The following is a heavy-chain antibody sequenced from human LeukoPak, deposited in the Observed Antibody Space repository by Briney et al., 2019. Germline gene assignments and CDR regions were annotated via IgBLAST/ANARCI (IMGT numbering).Heavy chain of an antibody. CDR2: ITRDGSEK. CDR1: GFTFSNYS. D-gene: IGHD6-13*01. CDR3: ARGGYSSSWFWNY. Sequence: GGSLRLSCAASGFTFSNYSMTWVRQAPGKGLEWVANITRDGSEKYYVDSVKGRFTISRDNAKNSLYLQMNSLSAEDTAVYYCARGGYSSSWFWNYWGQGTLVTVSS. V-gene: IGHV3-7*01. J-gene: IGHJ4*02.